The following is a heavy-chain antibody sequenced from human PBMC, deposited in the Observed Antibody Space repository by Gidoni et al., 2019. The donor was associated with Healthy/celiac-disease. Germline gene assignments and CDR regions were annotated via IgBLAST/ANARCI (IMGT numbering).Heavy chain of an antibody. J-gene: IGHJ4*02. CDR1: GFTFSSYA. D-gene: IGHD5-12*01. Sequence: EVQLLDSGGGLVQPGGSLRLPCAASGFTFSSYAMSWVRQAPGKGLEWVSAISGSGGSTYYADSVKGRFTISRDKSKNTLYLQMNSLRAEDTAVYYCAKDRGYSGYDFGGDYWGQGTLVTVSS. CDR2: ISGSGGST. CDR3: AKDRGYSGYDFGGDY. V-gene: IGHV3-23*01.